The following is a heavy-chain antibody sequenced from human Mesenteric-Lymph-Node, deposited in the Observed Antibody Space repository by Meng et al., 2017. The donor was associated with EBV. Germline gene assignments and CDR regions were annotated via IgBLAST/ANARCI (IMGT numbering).Heavy chain of an antibody. D-gene: IGHD3-22*01. Sequence: QITLKESGPTLVKPTQTLTLTCSFSGFTLSTTGVGVGWIRQPPGKALEWISVIYWDDDKRYSPSLKNRLTITKDTSKNQVVLRLTDMDPVDTATYYCAHRLAWVDYAGSGLIFDYWGPGILVTVSS. V-gene: IGHV2-5*02. CDR2: IYWDDDK. CDR3: AHRLAWVDYAGSGLIFDY. J-gene: IGHJ4*02. CDR1: GFTLSTTGVG.